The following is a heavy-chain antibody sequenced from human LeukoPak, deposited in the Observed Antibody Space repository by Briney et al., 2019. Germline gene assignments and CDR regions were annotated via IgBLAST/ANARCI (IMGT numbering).Heavy chain of an antibody. D-gene: IGHD2-15*01. Sequence: GGSLRLSCAASGFTFSSYAMHWVRQAPGKGLEWVAVISYDGSNKYYADSVKGRFTISRDNSKNTLYLQMNSLRAEDTAVYYCASRYCSGGSCYLSFGAFDIWGQGTMVTVSS. J-gene: IGHJ3*02. CDR2: ISYDGSNK. CDR1: GFTFSSYA. V-gene: IGHV3-30-3*01. CDR3: ASRYCSGGSCYLSFGAFDI.